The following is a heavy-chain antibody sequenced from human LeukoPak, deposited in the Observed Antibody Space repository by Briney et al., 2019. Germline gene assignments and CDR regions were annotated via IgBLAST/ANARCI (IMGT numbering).Heavy chain of an antibody. CDR3: ASASYSRYGMDV. CDR1: GGSFSGYY. V-gene: IGHV4-34*01. D-gene: IGHD6-13*01. Sequence: SETLSLTCAVYGGSFSGYYWSWIRQPPGKGLEWIGEINRSGSTNYNPSLKSRVTISVDTSKNQFSLKLSSVTAADTAVYHCASASYSRYGMDVWGQGTMVTVSS. J-gene: IGHJ6*02. CDR2: INRSGST.